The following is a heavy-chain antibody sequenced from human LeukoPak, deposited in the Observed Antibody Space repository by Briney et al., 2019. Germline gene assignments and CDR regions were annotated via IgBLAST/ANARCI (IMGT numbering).Heavy chain of an antibody. D-gene: IGHD6-13*01. Sequence: GGSLRLSCAASGFTFSSYDMHWVRQATGEGLEWVSAIGTAGDTYYPGSVKGRFTISRENAKNSLYLQMNSLRAEDTAVYYCARGGDSSSWYDYWGQGTLVTVSS. CDR3: ARGGDSSSWYDY. CDR2: IGTAGDT. CDR1: GFTFSSYD. J-gene: IGHJ4*02. V-gene: IGHV3-13*01.